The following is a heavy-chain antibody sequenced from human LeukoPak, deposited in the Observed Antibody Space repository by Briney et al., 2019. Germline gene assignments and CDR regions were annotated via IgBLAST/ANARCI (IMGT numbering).Heavy chain of an antibody. CDR3: ARGSWGEIAGRKSFEF. D-gene: IGHD6-6*01. CDR2: MNPNSGNT. J-gene: IGHJ4*02. V-gene: IGHV1-8*01. CDR1: EYTFTSYD. Sequence: GASVTVSCKASEYTFTSYDINWVRQATGQGLEWVGWMNPNSGNTGYAQKFQGRVTMTRVTSISTAYMELNNLTSEDTAVYYCARGSWGEIAGRKSFEFWGQGSLVTVSS.